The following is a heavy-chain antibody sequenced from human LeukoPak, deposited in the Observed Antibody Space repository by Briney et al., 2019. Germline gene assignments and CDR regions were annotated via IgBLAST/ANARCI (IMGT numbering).Heavy chain of an antibody. CDR1: GFTFSDYY. CDR3: AGGVQGSGPFDY. J-gene: IGHJ4*02. Sequence: GGSLRLSCAASGFTFSDYYMSWIRPAPGKGLEWLSYISNRGSLIYYTDSVKGRFTISRDNAKNSLYLQMNSRRAEHTAVHYLAGGVQGSGPFDYWGQGTLVTVSS. V-gene: IGHV3-11*01. CDR2: ISNRGSLI. D-gene: IGHD3-16*01.